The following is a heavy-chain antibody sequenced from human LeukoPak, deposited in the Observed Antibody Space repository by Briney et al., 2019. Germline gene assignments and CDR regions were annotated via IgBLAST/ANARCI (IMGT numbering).Heavy chain of an antibody. CDR3: ARDQAYYYGSGSYVGFDY. J-gene: IGHJ4*02. CDR1: GFTFSSYW. Sequence: GGSLRLSCAASGFTFSSYWMHWVRQAPGKGLVWVSRINTDGSSTSYADSVKGRFTISRDNAKNTLYLQMNSLRAEDTAVYYCARDQAYYYGSGSYVGFDYWGQGTLVTVSS. CDR2: INTDGSST. D-gene: IGHD3-10*01. V-gene: IGHV3-74*01.